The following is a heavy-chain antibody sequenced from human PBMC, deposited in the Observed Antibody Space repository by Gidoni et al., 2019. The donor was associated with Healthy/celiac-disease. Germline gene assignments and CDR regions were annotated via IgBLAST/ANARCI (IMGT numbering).Heavy chain of an antibody. Sequence: EVQLVESGGGLVQPGGSLRLPCAASGFPFRSYWMRWVRQAPGKGLEWVANIKQDGSEKYYVDSVKGRFTISRDNAKNSLYLQMNSLRAEDTAVYYCARDSLWFGGEDIWGQGTMVTVSS. CDR1: GFPFRSYW. J-gene: IGHJ3*02. V-gene: IGHV3-7*01. D-gene: IGHD3-10*01. CDR3: ARDSLWFGGEDI. CDR2: IKQDGSEK.